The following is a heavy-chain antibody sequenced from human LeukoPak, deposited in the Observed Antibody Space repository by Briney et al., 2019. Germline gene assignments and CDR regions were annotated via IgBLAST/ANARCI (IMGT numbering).Heavy chain of an antibody. J-gene: IGHJ5*02. CDR3: AKDQAWEPRLGGSNWFDP. V-gene: IGHV3-23*01. D-gene: IGHD1-26*01. Sequence: GGSLTLSCAASRFSFSSYAMSWVRQAPGKGLEWVSAISGSGGTTYYADSVKGRFTVSRDNSKNTLYLQMNSLRVEDTAVYFCAKDQAWEPRLGGSNWFDPWGQGTLVTVSS. CDR2: ISGSGGTT. CDR1: RFSFSSYA.